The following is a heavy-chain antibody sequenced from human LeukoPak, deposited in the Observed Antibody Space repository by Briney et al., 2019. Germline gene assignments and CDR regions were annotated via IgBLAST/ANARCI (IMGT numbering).Heavy chain of an antibody. Sequence: PGGSLRLSCAASGLTFSSYWMSWIRQAPGKGLEWVANIKQDGSEKYYVDSVKGRFTISRDNAKNSLYLQMNSLRAEDTAVYDCANGRYYDIWTSYYNHYYYGMDVWGQGITVTVSS. J-gene: IGHJ6*02. CDR1: GLTFSSYW. CDR2: IKQDGSEK. V-gene: IGHV3-7*01. CDR3: ANGRYYDIWTSYYNHYYYGMDV. D-gene: IGHD3-9*01.